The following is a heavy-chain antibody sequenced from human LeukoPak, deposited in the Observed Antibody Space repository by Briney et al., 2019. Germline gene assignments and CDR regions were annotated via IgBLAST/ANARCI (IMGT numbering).Heavy chain of an antibody. CDR2: ISGSGGST. CDR3: AKGSSLNWFDP. V-gene: IGHV3-23*01. J-gene: IGHJ5*02. D-gene: IGHD6-19*01. Sequence: GGSLRLSCAASGFTFSSYGMTWVRQAPGKGLEWVSAISGSGGSTYYADSVKGRFTISRDNSKNTLYLQMNSLRAEDTAVYYCAKGSSLNWFDPWGQGTLVTASS. CDR1: GFTFSSYG.